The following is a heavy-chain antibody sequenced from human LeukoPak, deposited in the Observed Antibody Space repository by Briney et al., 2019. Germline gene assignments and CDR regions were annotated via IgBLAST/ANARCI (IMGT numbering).Heavy chain of an antibody. Sequence: GGSLRLSCAASGFTFGSFAMNWVRQAPGKGLEWVSGISATGGSIYYADSVKGRFTISRDNSRNRLYLQMNSLRAEDTAVYFCAKDRTYGGRDFDYWGQGTLVTVSS. CDR2: ISATGGSI. V-gene: IGHV3-23*01. CDR1: GFTFGSFA. CDR3: AKDRTYGGRDFDY. D-gene: IGHD4-23*01. J-gene: IGHJ4*02.